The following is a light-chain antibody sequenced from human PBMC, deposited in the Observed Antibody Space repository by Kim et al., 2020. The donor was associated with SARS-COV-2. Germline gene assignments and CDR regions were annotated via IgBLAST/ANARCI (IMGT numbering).Light chain of an antibody. CDR3: QQYDSNSPRT. V-gene: IGKV1-5*03. CDR2: KAS. CDR1: QGISSW. Sequence: SVGDRVTITCRASQGISSWLAWYQQKPGKAPNHLIYKASNLESGVLSRFSGRGSGTEFTLTISSLQPDDFATYYCQQYDSNSPRTFGQGTKVDIK. J-gene: IGKJ1*01.